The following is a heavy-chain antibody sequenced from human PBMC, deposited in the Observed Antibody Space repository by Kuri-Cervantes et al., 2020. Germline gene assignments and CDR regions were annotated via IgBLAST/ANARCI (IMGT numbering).Heavy chain of an antibody. Sequence: ASVKVSCKASGYTFTSYDINWVRQATGQGLEWMGWMNPNSGNTGYAQKFQGRVTMTRNTSISTAYMELSSLRSEDTAVYYCARGVTTEDYYYYGMDVWGQGTTVTVSS. V-gene: IGHV1-8*01. J-gene: IGHJ6*02. D-gene: IGHD4-11*01. CDR3: ARGVTTEDYYYYGMDV. CDR1: GYTFTSYD. CDR2: MNPNSGNT.